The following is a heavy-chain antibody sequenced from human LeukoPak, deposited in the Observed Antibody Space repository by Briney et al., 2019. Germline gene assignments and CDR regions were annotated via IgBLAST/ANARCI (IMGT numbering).Heavy chain of an antibody. CDR2: ISGSGGST. V-gene: IGHV3-23*01. J-gene: IGHJ4*02. CDR3: AKDRRGVTMIVALDY. D-gene: IGHD3-22*01. Sequence: PGGSLRFSCAASGFTFSSYAMSWVRQAPGKGLEWVSAISGSGGSTYYADSVKGRFTISRDNSKNTLYLQMNSLRAEDTAVYYCAKDRRGVTMIVALDYWGQGTLVTVSS. CDR1: GFTFSSYA.